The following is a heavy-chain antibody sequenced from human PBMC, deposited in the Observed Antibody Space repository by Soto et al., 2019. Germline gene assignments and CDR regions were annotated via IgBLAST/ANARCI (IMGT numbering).Heavy chain of an antibody. V-gene: IGHV3-30-3*01. CDR3: YWAADGH. D-gene: IGHD6-13*01. J-gene: IGHJ4*02. CDR2: ISYDGNNE. Sequence: GGSLRLSCAASGFTFSSYSMHWVRQAPGKGLEWVALISYDGNNEYYADSVKGRFTISRDNSKNTLYLQMNSLRPEDTAVYYCYWAADGHWGQGTLVTVSS. CDR1: GFTFSSYS.